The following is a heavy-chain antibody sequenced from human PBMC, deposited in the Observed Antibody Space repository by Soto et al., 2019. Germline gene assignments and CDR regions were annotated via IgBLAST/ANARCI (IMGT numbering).Heavy chain of an antibody. CDR1: GFTFSSYA. CDR3: AKKRIASLERSWLVTALAADY. Sequence: GGSLRLSCAASGFTFSSYAMSWVRQAPGKGLEWVSAISGSGGSTYYAESVRGRYTTSRDHSKNTMYMQMNSLRTEDTAVDYCAKKRIASLERSWLVTALAADYWGQGTLVTVSS. D-gene: IGHD6-13*01. CDR2: ISGSGGST. J-gene: IGHJ4*02. V-gene: IGHV3-23*01.